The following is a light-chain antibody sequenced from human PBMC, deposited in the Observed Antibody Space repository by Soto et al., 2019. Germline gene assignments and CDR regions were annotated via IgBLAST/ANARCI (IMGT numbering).Light chain of an antibody. J-gene: IGKJ1*01. CDR3: QQSYSTPQT. CDR1: QSISSY. V-gene: IGKV1-39*01. Sequence: DIQMAQSPSSLSASVGDRVTITCRASQSISSYLNWYQQKPGKAPKLLIYAASILQSGVPSRFSGSGSGTDFTLTISSLQPEDFATYYCQQSYSTPQTFGQGTNVEIK. CDR2: AAS.